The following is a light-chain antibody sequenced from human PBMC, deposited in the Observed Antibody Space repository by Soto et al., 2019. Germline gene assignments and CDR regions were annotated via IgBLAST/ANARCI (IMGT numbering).Light chain of an antibody. CDR3: CLYAVTFYV. CDR2: EVS. J-gene: IGLJ1*01. Sequence: QSALTQPPSASGSPGQSVTISCTGTSSDIGAYNYVSWFQHHPGKAPKLIIFEVSKRPSGVPDRFSGSKSGTTASLTVSGLQAEDEADYYCCLYAVTFYVFGTGTKVTVL. CDR1: SSDIGAYNY. V-gene: IGLV2-8*01.